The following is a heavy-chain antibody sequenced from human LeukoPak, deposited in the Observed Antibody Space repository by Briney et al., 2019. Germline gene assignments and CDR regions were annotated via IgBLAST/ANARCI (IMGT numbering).Heavy chain of an antibody. D-gene: IGHD5-12*01. V-gene: IGHV1-69*04. CDR2: IIPILGIA. CDR3: ARGRYSGYDSAFDI. J-gene: IGHJ3*02. Sequence: SVKVSCKASGYTFTSFGISWVRQAPGQGLEWMGRIIPILGIANYAQKFQGRVTITADKSTSTAYMELSSLRSEDTAVYYCARGRYSGYDSAFDIWGQGTMVTVSS. CDR1: GYTFTSFG.